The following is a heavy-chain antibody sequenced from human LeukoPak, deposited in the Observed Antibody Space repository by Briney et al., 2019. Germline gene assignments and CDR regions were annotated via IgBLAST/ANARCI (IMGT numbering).Heavy chain of an antibody. J-gene: IGHJ4*02. CDR3: ARSLLLSYGYSLDY. V-gene: IGHV3-48*04. Sequence: PGGSLRLSCAASGFTFSSYSMNWVRQAPGKGLEWVSYISSSGSTIYYADSVKGRFTISRDNAKNSLYLQMNSLRAEDTAVYYCARSLLLSYGYSLDYWGQGTLVTVSS. D-gene: IGHD5-18*01. CDR1: GFTFSSYS. CDR2: ISSSGSTI.